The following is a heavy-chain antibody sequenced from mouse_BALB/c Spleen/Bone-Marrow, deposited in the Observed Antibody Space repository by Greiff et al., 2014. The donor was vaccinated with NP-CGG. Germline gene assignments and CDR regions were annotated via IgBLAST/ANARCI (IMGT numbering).Heavy chain of an antibody. Sequence: QVQLKQSGPELVKPGASVKISCKTSGYAFSISWVNWVKQRPGQGLEGIGRIYPGDGDTNYNGKFKGKATLTADKSSSTAYMQLSSLTSLDSAVYFCARTGPFGYWGQRTLVTVSA. CDR3: ARTGPFGY. V-gene: IGHV1-82*01. J-gene: IGHJ3*01. D-gene: IGHD4-1*01. CDR1: GYAFSISW. CDR2: IYPGDGDT.